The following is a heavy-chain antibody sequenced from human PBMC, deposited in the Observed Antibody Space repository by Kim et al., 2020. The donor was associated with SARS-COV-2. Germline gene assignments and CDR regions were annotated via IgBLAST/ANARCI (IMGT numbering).Heavy chain of an antibody. CDR3: ASVGATRYYYGMDV. J-gene: IGHJ6*02. V-gene: IGHV1-3*01. Sequence: SQKFQGRVTITRDTSASTAYMELSSLRSEDTAVYYCASVGATRYYYGMDVWGQGTTVTVSS. D-gene: IGHD1-26*01.